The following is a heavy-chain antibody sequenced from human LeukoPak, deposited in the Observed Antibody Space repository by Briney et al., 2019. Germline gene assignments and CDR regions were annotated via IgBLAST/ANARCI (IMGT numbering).Heavy chain of an antibody. Sequence: PGRSLRLSCAASGFTFSSYAMSWVRQAPGKGLEWVSAISGSGSSTYYADSVKGRFTISRDNSKNTLYLQMNSLRAEDTAVYYCAKDQAVAGKVPHYYYYGMDVWGQGTTVTVSS. CDR1: GFTFSSYA. CDR3: AKDQAVAGKVPHYYYYGMDV. V-gene: IGHV3-23*01. CDR2: ISGSGSST. J-gene: IGHJ6*02. D-gene: IGHD6-19*01.